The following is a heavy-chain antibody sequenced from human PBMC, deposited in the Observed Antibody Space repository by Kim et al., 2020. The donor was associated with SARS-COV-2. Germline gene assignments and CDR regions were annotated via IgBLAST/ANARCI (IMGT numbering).Heavy chain of an antibody. D-gene: IGHD7-27*01. Sequence: ASVRVSCKGCGYTFTSYAMNGVRQAPGQGLEWMGWINTNTGNPTYAQSFTGRFVFYLDTSVSTAYLQISSLKAEDTAVYYCARELGTPLDYWGQGTLVTVSS. V-gene: IGHV7-4-1*02. CDR1: GYTFTSYA. CDR2: INTNTGNP. J-gene: IGHJ4*02. CDR3: ARELGTPLDY.